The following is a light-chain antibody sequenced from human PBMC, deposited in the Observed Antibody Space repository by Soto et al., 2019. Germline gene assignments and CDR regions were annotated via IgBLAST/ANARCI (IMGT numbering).Light chain of an antibody. CDR2: SAS. CDR3: QQYNSDLGIT. V-gene: IGKV1-5*03. Sequence: SASTPSAYVGDRVTITCRASQSISRWLAWYQQKPGKAPKILIYSASSLERGVPSRFSGSGSGTEFTLTISSLQPDDFATYYCQQYNSDLGITFGPVTKVDIK. CDR1: QSISRW. J-gene: IGKJ3*01.